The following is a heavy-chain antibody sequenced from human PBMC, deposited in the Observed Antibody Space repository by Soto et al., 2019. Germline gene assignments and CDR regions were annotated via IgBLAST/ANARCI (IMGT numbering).Heavy chain of an antibody. V-gene: IGHV4-59*01. J-gene: IGHJ2*01. CDR1: GGSISSYF. Sequence: QVQLQESGPGLVKPSETLSLTCTVSGGSISSYFWSWIRQPPGKGLEWIGFIYYTGSTNYNPSLKSRVTISVDTAKNQFSRQRSAVTAADTAVYYCANFNGYFALGGRGTLVTVSS. CDR2: IYYTGST. CDR3: ANFNGYFAL.